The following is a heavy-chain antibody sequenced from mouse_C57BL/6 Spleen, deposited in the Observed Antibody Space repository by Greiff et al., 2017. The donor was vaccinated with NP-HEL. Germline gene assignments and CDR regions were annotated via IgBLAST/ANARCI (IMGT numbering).Heavy chain of an antibody. CDR1: GYTFTSYW. CDR3: AGRDSRAMDY. V-gene: IGHV1-64*01. Sequence: VQLQQPGAELVKPGASVKLSCKASGYTFTSYWMHWVKQRPGQGLEWIGMIHPNSGSTNYNEKFKSKATLTVDKSSSTAYMQLSSLTSGDSAVYCCAGRDSRAMDYWGQGTSVTVSS. J-gene: IGHJ4*01. CDR2: IHPNSGST. D-gene: IGHD2-12*01.